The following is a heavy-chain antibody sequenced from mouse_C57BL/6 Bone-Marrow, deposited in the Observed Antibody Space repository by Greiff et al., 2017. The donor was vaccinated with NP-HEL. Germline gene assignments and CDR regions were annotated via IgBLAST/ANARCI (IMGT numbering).Heavy chain of an antibody. Sequence: EVKVVESGEGLVKPGGSLKLSCAASGFTFSSYAMSWVRQTPEKRLEWVAYISSGGDYIYYADTVKGRFTISRDNARKTLYLQMSSLKSEDTAMYYCTTYGSSYVGYFDYWGQGTTLTVSS. J-gene: IGHJ2*01. CDR2: ISSGGDYI. D-gene: IGHD1-1*01. CDR3: TTYGSSYVGYFDY. CDR1: GFTFSSYA. V-gene: IGHV5-9-1*02.